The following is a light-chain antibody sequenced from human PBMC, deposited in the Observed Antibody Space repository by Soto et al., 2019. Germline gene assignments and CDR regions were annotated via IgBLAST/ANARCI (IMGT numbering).Light chain of an antibody. J-gene: IGLJ2*01. Sequence: VVTQEPSLTVSPGGTVTLTCGSSTGAVTSGHYPYWFQQKPGQAPRTLIYDTSNKHSWTPARFSGSLLGGKAALTLSGAQPEDEAEYYCLLSYSGARAGVVFGGGTKLTVL. CDR1: TGAVTSGHY. CDR2: DTS. V-gene: IGLV7-46*01. CDR3: LLSYSGARAGVV.